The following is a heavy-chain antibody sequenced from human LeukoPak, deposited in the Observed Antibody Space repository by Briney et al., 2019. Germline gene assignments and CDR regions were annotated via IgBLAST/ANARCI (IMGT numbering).Heavy chain of an antibody. CDR3: ARAIPSGSGGSGACDY. Sequence: SVKVSCKASGGTFSSYAISWVRQAPGQGLEWMGGIIPIFGTANYAQKFQGRVTITADKSTSTAYMELSSLRSEDTAVYYCARAIPSGSGGSGACDYWGQGTLVTVSS. CDR2: IIPIFGTA. D-gene: IGHD6-19*01. J-gene: IGHJ4*02. V-gene: IGHV1-69*06. CDR1: GGTFSSYA.